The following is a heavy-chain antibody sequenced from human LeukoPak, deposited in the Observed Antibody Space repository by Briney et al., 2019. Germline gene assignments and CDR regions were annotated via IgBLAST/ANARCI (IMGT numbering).Heavy chain of an antibody. CDR1: GFTFSSYG. D-gene: IGHD3-16*02. CDR2: IRYDGSNK. J-gene: IGHJ4*02. V-gene: IGHV3-30*02. CDR3: AKPRTYDYVWGSYRYFDY. Sequence: GGSLRLSCAASGFTFSSYGMHWVRQAPGKGLEWVAFIRYDGSNKYYADSVKGRFTISRDNSKNTLYLQMNSLRAEDTAVYYCAKPRTYDYVWGSYRYFDYWGQGTLVTVSS.